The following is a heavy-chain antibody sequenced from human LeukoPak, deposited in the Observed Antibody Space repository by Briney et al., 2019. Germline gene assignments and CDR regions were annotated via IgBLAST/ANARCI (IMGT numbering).Heavy chain of an antibody. CDR1: GGTFSSYA. Sequence: ASVKLSCKASGGTFSSYAISWVRQAPGQGLEWMGGIIPIFGTANYAQKFQGRVTITADESTSTAYMELSRLRSEDTAVYYCATSDIVVVPAAMPDYWGQGTLVTVSS. CDR2: IIPIFGTA. D-gene: IGHD2-2*01. J-gene: IGHJ4*02. V-gene: IGHV1-69*13. CDR3: ATSDIVVVPAAMPDY.